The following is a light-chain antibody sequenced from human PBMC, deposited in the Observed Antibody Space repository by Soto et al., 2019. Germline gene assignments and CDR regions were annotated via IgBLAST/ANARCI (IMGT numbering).Light chain of an antibody. J-gene: IGLJ2*01. Sequence: QSALTQPASVSGSPGQSITISCTGTSSDVGGYNYVSWYQQHPGKAPKLMIYDVSNRPSGVSNRFSGSKSGNTASLTISGLQAEDEAGYYCSSYTSSSCVVFGGGTKLTVL. V-gene: IGLV2-14*01. CDR2: DVS. CDR1: SSDVGGYNY. CDR3: SSYTSSSCVV.